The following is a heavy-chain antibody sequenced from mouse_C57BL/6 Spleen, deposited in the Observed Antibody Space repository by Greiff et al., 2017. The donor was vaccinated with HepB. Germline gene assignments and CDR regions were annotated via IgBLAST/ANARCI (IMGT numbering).Heavy chain of an antibody. CDR3: ARHLNSYGSSYDAMDY. J-gene: IGHJ4*01. CDR2: ISSGGSYT. Sequence: EVQRVESGGDLVKPGGSLKLSCAASGFTFSSYGMSWVRQTPDKRLEWVATISSGGSYTYYPDSVKGRFTISRDNAKNTLYLQMSSLKSEDTAMYYCARHLNSYGSSYDAMDYWGQGTSVTVSS. D-gene: IGHD1-1*01. V-gene: IGHV5-6*01. CDR1: GFTFSSYG.